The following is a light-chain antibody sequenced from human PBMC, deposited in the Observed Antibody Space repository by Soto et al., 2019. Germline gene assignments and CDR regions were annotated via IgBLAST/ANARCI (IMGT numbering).Light chain of an antibody. J-gene: IGKJ1*01. CDR1: QGISSY. Sequence: AIRMTQSPSSFSASTGDRVTITCRASQGISSYLAWYQQRPGKAPKLLIYAACTLQSGVRSRFSGSGSGTDFTLCIRGLNAEDCATYYCQQYYSYPRTYGQGTKVEIK. CDR3: QQYYSYPRT. CDR2: AAC. V-gene: IGKV1-8*01.